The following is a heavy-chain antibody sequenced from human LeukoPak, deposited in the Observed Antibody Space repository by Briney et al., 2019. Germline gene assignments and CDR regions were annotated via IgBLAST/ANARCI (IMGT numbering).Heavy chain of an antibody. Sequence: SVKVSCKASGGTFSSYAISWVRQAPGQGLEWMGGIIPIFGTANYAQKFQGRVTITTDESTSTAYMELGSLRSEDTAVYYCARGHIAAANYYYYYMDVWGKGTTVTVSS. CDR1: GGTFSSYA. D-gene: IGHD6-13*01. V-gene: IGHV1-69*05. CDR3: ARGHIAAANYYYYYMDV. J-gene: IGHJ6*03. CDR2: IIPIFGTA.